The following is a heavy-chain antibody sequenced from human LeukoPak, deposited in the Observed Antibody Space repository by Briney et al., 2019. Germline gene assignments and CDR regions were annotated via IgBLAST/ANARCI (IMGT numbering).Heavy chain of an antibody. J-gene: IGHJ4*02. CDR1: GFSFSKYW. V-gene: IGHV3-74*01. D-gene: IGHD3-9*01. CDR2: IKEDGTYT. Sequence: GGSLRLSCAASGFSFSKYWMHWVRQTPGEGLVWVARIKEDGTYTSYADSVKGRFTISRDNARNTVFLQMNSPRAEDTAVYYCARDFDMGITPGDDFDFWGQGTLVTVSS. CDR3: ARDFDMGITPGDDFDF.